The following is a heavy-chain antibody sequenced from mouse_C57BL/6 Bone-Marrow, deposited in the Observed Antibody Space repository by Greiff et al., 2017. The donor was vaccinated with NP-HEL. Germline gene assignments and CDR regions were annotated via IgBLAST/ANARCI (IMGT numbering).Heavy chain of an antibody. CDR2: ISYSGST. D-gene: IGHD2-1*01. V-gene: IGHV3-8*01. CDR3: ARYAYGNYDDMDY. CDR1: GYSITSYY. J-gene: IGHJ4*01. Sequence: EVKLQESGPGLAKPSQTLSLTCSVTGYSITSYYLNWIRKFPGNKLEYIGYISYSGSTFYNPSLKHRISITRDTSKNQYYLQLNSVTTEDTATYYCARYAYGNYDDMDYWGKGTSVTVSS.